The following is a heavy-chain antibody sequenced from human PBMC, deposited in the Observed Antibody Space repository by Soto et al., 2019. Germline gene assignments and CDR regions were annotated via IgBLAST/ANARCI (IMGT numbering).Heavy chain of an antibody. D-gene: IGHD1-1*01. CDR3: ASTATFEC. CDR2: ISPSSNTI. CDR1: GCSFSSHS. J-gene: IGHJ4*02. V-gene: IGHV3-48*01. Sequence: GGSLRLSYAASGCSFSSHSMNWVRQAPGKGQEWLSYISPSSNTIYYADSVKGRFTSSRDNAKSSLYLQMNTLRPEHAAVYYCASTATFECWVQGTLVTVSS.